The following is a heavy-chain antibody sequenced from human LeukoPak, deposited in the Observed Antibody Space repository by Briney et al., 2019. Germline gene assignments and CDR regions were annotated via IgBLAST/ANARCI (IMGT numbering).Heavy chain of an antibody. CDR3: AKGLMYYDILTGYYASYYYYGMDV. Sequence: PGGSLRLSCAASGFTFDDYAMHWVRQAPGKGLEWVSLISGDGGSTYYADSVKGRFTISRDNSKNSLYLQMNSLRTEDTALYYCAKGLMYYDILTGYYASYYYYGMDVWGQGTTVTVSS. CDR1: GFTFDDYA. V-gene: IGHV3-43*02. D-gene: IGHD3-9*01. J-gene: IGHJ6*02. CDR2: ISGDGGST.